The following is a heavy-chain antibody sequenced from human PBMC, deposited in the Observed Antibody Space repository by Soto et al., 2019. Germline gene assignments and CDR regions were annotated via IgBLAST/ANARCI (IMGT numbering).Heavy chain of an antibody. V-gene: IGHV4-59*08. CDR2: IYYSGST. D-gene: IGHD1-1*01. Sequence: TSETLSLTCTVSGGSISSYYWSWIRQPPGKGLEWIGYIYYSGSTNYNPSLKSRVTISVDTSKNQFSLKLSSVTAADTAVYYCARRYGYSFDYWGQGTLVTVSS. CDR3: ARRYGYSFDY. J-gene: IGHJ4*02. CDR1: GGSISSYY.